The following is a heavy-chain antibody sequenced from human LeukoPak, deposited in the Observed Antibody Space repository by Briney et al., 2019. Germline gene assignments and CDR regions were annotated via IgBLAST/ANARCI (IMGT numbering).Heavy chain of an antibody. CDR1: GYTFTSYG. D-gene: IGHD6-19*01. CDR2: ISAYNGNT. J-gene: IGHJ4*02. Sequence: ASVKVSCKASGYTFTSYGISWVRQAPGQGLEWMGWISAYNGNTNYAQKLQGRVTMTTDESTSTAYMELSSLRSEDTAVYYCARDSAYSSGWYDLDYWGQGTLVTVSS. CDR3: ARDSAYSSGWYDLDY. V-gene: IGHV1-18*01.